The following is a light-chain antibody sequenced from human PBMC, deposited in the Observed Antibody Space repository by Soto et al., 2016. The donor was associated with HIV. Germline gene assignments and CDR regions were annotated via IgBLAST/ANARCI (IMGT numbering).Light chain of an antibody. CDR1: NIGSKN. V-gene: IGLV3-21*03. CDR2: EDS. Sequence: SYELTQPPSVSVAPGRTAMITCGGNNIGSKNVHWYQQKSGQAPVLVVCEDSDRPSGIPERFSGSNSGNTATLTISRVEAGDEADYYCQVWDSNSDQYVFGSGTKVTVL. CDR3: QVWDSNSDQYV. J-gene: IGLJ1*01.